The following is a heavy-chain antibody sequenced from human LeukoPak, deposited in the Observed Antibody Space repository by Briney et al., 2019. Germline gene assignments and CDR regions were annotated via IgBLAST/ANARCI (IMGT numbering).Heavy chain of an antibody. CDR2: ISTSSSHT. Sequence: GGSLRLSCAASGFTFSDHYMSWIRQAPGKGLEWVSYISTSSSHTNYADSVKGRFTISRDNAKNSLYLQINSLRAEDTAVYYCARGHYGMDVWGQGITFTVSS. J-gene: IGHJ6*01. CDR3: ARGHYGMDV. CDR1: GFTFSDHY. V-gene: IGHV3-11*06.